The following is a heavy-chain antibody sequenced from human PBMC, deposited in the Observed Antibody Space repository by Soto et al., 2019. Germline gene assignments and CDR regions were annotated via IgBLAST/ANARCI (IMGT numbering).Heavy chain of an antibody. Sequence: SVKVSCKASGGTFSSYAISWVRQAPGQGLEWMGGIIPIFGTANYAQKFQGRVTITADESTSTAYMELSSLRSEDTAVYYCAREGTATMVRGLLGPFDYWGQGTLVTVSS. J-gene: IGHJ4*02. CDR1: GGTFSSYA. D-gene: IGHD3-10*01. V-gene: IGHV1-69*13. CDR2: IIPIFGTA. CDR3: AREGTATMVRGLLGPFDY.